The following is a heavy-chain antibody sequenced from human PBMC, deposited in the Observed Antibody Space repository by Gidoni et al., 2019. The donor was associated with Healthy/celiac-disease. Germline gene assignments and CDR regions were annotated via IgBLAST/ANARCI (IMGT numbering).Heavy chain of an antibody. J-gene: IGHJ4*02. Sequence: EVPLLESGGGLVQPGGSLRLPFSASGFTFSSYDMSWVRQAPGKGLEWGSASGGSGGSTDYADSVKGRFTSSRENSKNTLYMQRNSRRAEDKAVYCCAKGGRGNFDYWGQGTLVTVSS. CDR2: SGGSGGST. V-gene: IGHV3-23*01. CDR1: GFTFSSYD. D-gene: IGHD3-10*01. CDR3: AKGGRGNFDY.